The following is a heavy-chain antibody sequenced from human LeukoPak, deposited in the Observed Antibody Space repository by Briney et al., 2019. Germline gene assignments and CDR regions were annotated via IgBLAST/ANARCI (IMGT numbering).Heavy chain of an antibody. Sequence: GESLKISCXGSGYSFTSYWIGWVRQMTGKGLEWMGIIYPGDSDTRYSPSFQGQVTISADKSISTAYLQWSSLKASDTAMYYCARHLTVTTMFNWFDPWGQGTLVTVSS. J-gene: IGHJ5*02. V-gene: IGHV5-51*01. CDR1: GYSFTSYW. CDR3: ARHLTVTTMFNWFDP. CDR2: IYPGDSDT. D-gene: IGHD4-17*01.